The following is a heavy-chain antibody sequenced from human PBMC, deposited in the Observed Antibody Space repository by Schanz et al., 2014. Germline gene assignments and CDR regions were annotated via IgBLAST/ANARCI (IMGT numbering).Heavy chain of an antibody. CDR2: VSFDGSNK. D-gene: IGHD3-10*01. CDR3: AKDQLANYRGSGYNWFDP. Sequence: QVQLVESGGGVVQPGGSLRLSCESSGFTFTSYAMHWVRQAPGKGLEWVAIVSFDGSNKYYADSVKGRFTISRDNSKNTLYLQMNSLRADDTAVYYCAKDQLANYRGSGYNWFDPWGQGTLVTVSS. V-gene: IGHV3-30*04. CDR1: GFTFTSYA. J-gene: IGHJ5*02.